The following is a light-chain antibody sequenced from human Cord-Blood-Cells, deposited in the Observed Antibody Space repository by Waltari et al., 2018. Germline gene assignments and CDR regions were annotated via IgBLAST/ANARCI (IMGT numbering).Light chain of an antibody. V-gene: IGLV2-14*03. CDR3: SSYTSSSTLV. Sequence: QSALTQPASVSGSPGQSITISCTGTSSDAGGYNYVSWYQQHPNKAPKLMIYDVSNRPSGVSNRFSGSKSGNTASLTISGLQAEDEADYYCSSYTSSSTLVFGTGTKVTVL. J-gene: IGLJ1*01. CDR1: SSDAGGYNY. CDR2: DVS.